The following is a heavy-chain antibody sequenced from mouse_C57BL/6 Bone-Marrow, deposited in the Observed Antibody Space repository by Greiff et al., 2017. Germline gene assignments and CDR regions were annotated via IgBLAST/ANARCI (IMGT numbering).Heavy chain of an antibody. Sequence: EVQLQQSGPGLVKPGPSVTLSCKASGFSFTDYYMHWVKQSPVKCLEWSGLVDPYTGGTDYNQKFKGKAILTADKSSSTVYMELNSLTSEDSAVYYVARWVFYYYAVCFWGRGTSAPVS. CDR2: VDPYTGGT. CDR1: GFSFTDYY. CDR3: ARWVFYYYAVCF. V-gene: IGHV1-36*01. J-gene: IGHJ4*01.